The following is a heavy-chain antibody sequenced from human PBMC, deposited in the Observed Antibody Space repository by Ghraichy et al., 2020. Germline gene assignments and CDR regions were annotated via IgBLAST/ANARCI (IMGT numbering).Heavy chain of an antibody. CDR1: GYTFTDYY. D-gene: IGHD6-19*01. Sequence: ASVKVSCKASGYTFTDYYIHWVRQAPEQGLEWMGWVNPNSGGTNFAQKFQGSVTMARDTSISTAYMELSGLRSDDTALYYCARGGYSSGWYDELGAFDIWGQGTMVTVSS. CDR2: VNPNSGGT. J-gene: IGHJ3*02. CDR3: ARGGYSSGWYDELGAFDI. V-gene: IGHV1-2*02.